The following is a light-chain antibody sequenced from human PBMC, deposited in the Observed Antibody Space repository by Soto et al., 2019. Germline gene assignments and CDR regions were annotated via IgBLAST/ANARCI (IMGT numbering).Light chain of an antibody. CDR3: QQYDNLPIT. Sequence: DMQMSQWPSSLSATVGDRVTITCQASQDISNYLNWYQQKPGKAPKLLIYDASNLETGVPSRFSGSGSGTDFTFTISSLQPEDIATYYCQQYDNLPITFGQGTRLEIK. J-gene: IGKJ5*01. V-gene: IGKV1-33*01. CDR1: QDISNY. CDR2: DAS.